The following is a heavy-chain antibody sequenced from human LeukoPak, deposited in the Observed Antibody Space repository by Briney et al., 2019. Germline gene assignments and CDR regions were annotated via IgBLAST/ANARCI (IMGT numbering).Heavy chain of an antibody. J-gene: IGHJ4*02. D-gene: IGHD3-16*01. CDR2: IRSKACGGTT. CDR3: TREGRGSDAFDY. V-gene: IGHV3-49*04. CDR1: GFTLGDYA. Sequence: SLRLSCTAAGFTLGDYAMSWVRHPPGEGLEWVGFIRSKACGGTTQYAAAVRGRFTISRDDSKSIAYLQMNSLTAEDTAVYYCTREGRGSDAFDYWGQGTLVTVSS.